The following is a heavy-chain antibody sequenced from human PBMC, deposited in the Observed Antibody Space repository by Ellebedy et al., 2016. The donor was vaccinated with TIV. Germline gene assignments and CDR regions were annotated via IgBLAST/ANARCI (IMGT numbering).Heavy chain of an antibody. D-gene: IGHD6-19*01. J-gene: IGHJ4*02. CDR2: ISRDGSCQ. V-gene: IGHV3-30-3*01. Sequence: PGGSLRLSCVVSGFTFDSYAMHWVPHAPGQGLEWVAVISRDGSCQYYAVSVTGRFTVSSDNSMNKVYLEMNSLRAEDTALYYFARDLEKSSCWYVGAAYWGQGTQVTVSS. CDR1: GFTFDSYA. CDR3: ARDLEKSSCWYVGAAY.